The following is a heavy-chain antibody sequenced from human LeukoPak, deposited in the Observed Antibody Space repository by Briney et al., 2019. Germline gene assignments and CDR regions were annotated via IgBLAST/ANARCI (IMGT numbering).Heavy chain of an antibody. CDR2: IWYDGSNK. Sequence: QTGGSLRLSCAASGFTFSSYGMHWVRQAPGKGLEWVAVIWYDGSNKYYADSVKGRFTISRDNSKNTLYLQMNSLRAEDTAVYYCARDHSDCSGGSCYSRLDGMDVWGQGTTVTVSS. J-gene: IGHJ6*02. CDR1: GFTFSSYG. CDR3: ARDHSDCSGGSCYSRLDGMDV. V-gene: IGHV3-33*01. D-gene: IGHD2-15*01.